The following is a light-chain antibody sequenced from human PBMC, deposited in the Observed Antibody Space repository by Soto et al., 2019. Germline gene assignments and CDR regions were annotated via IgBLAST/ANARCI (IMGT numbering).Light chain of an antibody. V-gene: IGKV3-20*01. CDR3: QQYDVSPPIT. J-gene: IGKJ5*01. Sequence: EIVLTQSPGPLSFSPGERATLSCRASQIVSSRQLAWYQQKPGQPPRLLIYGISTRANGIPDRFSGSGSGTDFTLTISRLEPEDYAVYYCQQYDVSPPITFRQGTRLDI. CDR1: QIVSSRQ. CDR2: GIS.